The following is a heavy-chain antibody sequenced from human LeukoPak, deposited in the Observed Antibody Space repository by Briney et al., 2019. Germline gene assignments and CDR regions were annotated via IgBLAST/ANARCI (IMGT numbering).Heavy chain of an antibody. V-gene: IGHV4-34*01. CDR3: ARAVVTAIPFDY. Sequence: PSETLSLTCAVYGGSFSGYYWSWIRQPPGKGLEWIGEINHSGSTNYNPSLKSRVTISVDTSKNQFSLKLSSVTAADTAVYYCARAVVTAIPFDYWGQGTLVTVSS. CDR2: INHSGST. CDR1: GGSFSGYY. D-gene: IGHD2-21*02. J-gene: IGHJ4*02.